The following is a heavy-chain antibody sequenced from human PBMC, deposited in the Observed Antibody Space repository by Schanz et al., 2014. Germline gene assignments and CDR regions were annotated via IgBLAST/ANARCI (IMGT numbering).Heavy chain of an antibody. CDR3: ARDGHSSIWDSYYFYGLDV. CDR2: INPNSGGT. Sequence: QVQLVQSGAEVKKPGASVKVSCKASGDTFTRYHMHWVRQAPGQGLEWMGRINPNSGGTNYAENFQGRVTMTRDTSTSTVYMELSRLTSDDTALYYCARDGHSSIWDSYYFYGLDVWGQGTTVTVSS. D-gene: IGHD6-13*01. V-gene: IGHV1-2*06. CDR1: GDTFTRYH. J-gene: IGHJ6*02.